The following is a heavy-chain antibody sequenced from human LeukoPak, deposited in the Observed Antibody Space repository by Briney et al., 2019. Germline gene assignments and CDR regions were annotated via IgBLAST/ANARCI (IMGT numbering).Heavy chain of an antibody. Sequence: SVKVSCKASGGTFSSYAISWVRQAPGQGLEWMGGIILIFGTAQYAQKLQGRVTITADESTSTAYMELSSLRSEDTAVYYCARESPIVVVPAAIEYYYDYGMDVWGKGTTVTVSS. CDR2: IILIFGTA. D-gene: IGHD2-2*01. J-gene: IGHJ6*04. CDR1: GGTFSSYA. V-gene: IGHV1-69*13. CDR3: ARESPIVVVPAAIEYYYDYGMDV.